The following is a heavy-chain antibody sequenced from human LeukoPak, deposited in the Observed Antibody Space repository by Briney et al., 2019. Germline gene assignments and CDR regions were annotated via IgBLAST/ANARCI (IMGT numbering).Heavy chain of an antibody. Sequence: ASVKVSCKVSGYTLTELSMHWVRQAPGKGLEWMGGLDPEDGETIYAQKFQGRVTMTEDTSTDTAYMELSSLRSEDTAVYYCAREDIVVVPAAPGWFDPWGQGTLVTVSS. V-gene: IGHV1-24*01. CDR1: GYTLTELS. D-gene: IGHD2-2*01. J-gene: IGHJ5*02. CDR3: AREDIVVVPAAPGWFDP. CDR2: LDPEDGET.